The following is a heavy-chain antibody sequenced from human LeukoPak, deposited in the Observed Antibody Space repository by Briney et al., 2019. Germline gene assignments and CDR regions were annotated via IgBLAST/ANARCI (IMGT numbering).Heavy chain of an antibody. J-gene: IGHJ6*02. CDR1: GFTFDDYA. V-gene: IGHV3-9*01. CDR2: ISWNSGSI. CDR3: AKPGQRYYYYYGMDV. Sequence: GGSLRLCCAASGFTFDDYAMHWVRQAPGKGLEWVSGISWNSGSIGYADSVKGRFTISRDNAKNSLYLQMNSLRAEDTALYYCAKPGQRYYYYYGMDVWGQGTTVTVSS.